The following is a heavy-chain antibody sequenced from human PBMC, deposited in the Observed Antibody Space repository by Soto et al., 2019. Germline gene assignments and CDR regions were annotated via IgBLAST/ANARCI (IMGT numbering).Heavy chain of an antibody. D-gene: IGHD3-3*01. CDR3: ARDDDFWSGYFMPTV. J-gene: IGHJ6*02. Sequence: PGGSLRLSCAASGFTVSSNYMSWVRQAPGKGLEWVSVIYSGGSTYYADSVKGRFTISRDNSKNTLYLQMNSLRAEDTAVYYCARDDDFWSGYFMPTVWGQGTTVTVSS. CDR1: GFTVSSNY. CDR2: IYSGGST. V-gene: IGHV3-53*05.